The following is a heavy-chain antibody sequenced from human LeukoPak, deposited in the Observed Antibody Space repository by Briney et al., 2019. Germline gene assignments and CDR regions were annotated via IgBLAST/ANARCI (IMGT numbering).Heavy chain of an antibody. Sequence: SVKVSCKASGGTFSSYAISWVRQAPGQGLEWMGGIIPIFGTANYAQKFQGRVTITADESTSTAYMELSSLRSEDTAVYYCARGALPAAMGVNWFDPWGQGTLVTVSS. CDR3: ARGALPAAMGVNWFDP. J-gene: IGHJ5*02. CDR1: GGTFSSYA. D-gene: IGHD2-2*01. V-gene: IGHV1-69*13. CDR2: IIPIFGTA.